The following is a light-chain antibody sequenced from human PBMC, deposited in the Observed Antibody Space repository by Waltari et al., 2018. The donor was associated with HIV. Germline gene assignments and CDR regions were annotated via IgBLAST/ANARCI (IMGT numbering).Light chain of an antibody. J-gene: IGLJ2*01. CDR2: DND. Sequence: VLTQPPSVSAAPGQKVTISCSGNRSNIGNNYVSWYQQVPGTAPKLLIYDNDNRPSGIPDRFSASKSGTSATLGITGLQTGDEADYYCGTWDSSLSAGVFGGGTKLTVL. CDR3: GTWDSSLSAGV. V-gene: IGLV1-51*01. CDR1: RSNIGNNY.